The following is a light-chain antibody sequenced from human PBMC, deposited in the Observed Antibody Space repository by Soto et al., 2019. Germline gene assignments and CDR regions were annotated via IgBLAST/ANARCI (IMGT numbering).Light chain of an antibody. Sequence: VLTQSPATLFLSPGERATLSCRASQTVSRYLAWYQQKPGQAPRLLIYYASNRATGIPARFSGSGSGTDYTLTISSLEPADFAGYYCQQRSTWPLFTFGGGTKVEI. CDR3: QQRSTWPLFT. CDR2: YAS. J-gene: IGKJ4*01. V-gene: IGKV3-11*01. CDR1: QTVSRY.